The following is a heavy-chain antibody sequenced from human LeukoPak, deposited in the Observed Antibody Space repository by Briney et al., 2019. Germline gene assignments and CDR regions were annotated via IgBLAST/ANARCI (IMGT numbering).Heavy chain of an antibody. CDR2: ISGSGGST. Sequence: GGSLRLSYAASGFTFSSYAMSWVRQAPGKGLEWVSAISGSGGSTYYADSVKGRFTISRDNSKNTLYLQMNSLRAEDTAVYYCAKSTDYYDSSGSDYWGQGTLVTVSS. D-gene: IGHD3-22*01. CDR3: AKSTDYYDSSGSDY. CDR1: GFTFSSYA. J-gene: IGHJ4*02. V-gene: IGHV3-23*01.